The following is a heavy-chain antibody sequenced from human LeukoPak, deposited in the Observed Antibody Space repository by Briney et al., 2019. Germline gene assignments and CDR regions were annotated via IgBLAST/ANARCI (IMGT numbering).Heavy chain of an antibody. D-gene: IGHD2-8*01. V-gene: IGHV4-59*01. CDR1: GGPIRNNY. J-gene: IGHJ4*02. CDR2: IYYSGTT. CDR3: ARALTPPYGTTGTCSYFDS. Sequence: SETVSLTCTVSGGPIRNNYWSWIRQTPEKGLEWIAYIYYSGTTNSNPSLRSRVIISVDASNNQFSLSLSSVTAADTGIYYCARALTPPYGTTGTCSYFDSWGQGILVTVSS.